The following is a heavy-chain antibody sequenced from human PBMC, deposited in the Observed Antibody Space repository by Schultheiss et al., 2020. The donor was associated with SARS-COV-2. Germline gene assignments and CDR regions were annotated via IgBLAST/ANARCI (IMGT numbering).Heavy chain of an antibody. J-gene: IGHJ6*02. CDR3: ASSKGGYYGMDV. D-gene: IGHD3-16*01. V-gene: IGHV4-39*07. CDR2: VYYSGQT. Sequence: SETLSLTCTVSGGSVNGGSFYWGWIRQPPGKGLEWIGSVYYSGQTHYNPSLKSRVTISVDTSKNQFSLKLSSVTAADTAVYYCASSKGGYYGMDVWGQGTTVTVSS. CDR1: GGSVNGGSFY.